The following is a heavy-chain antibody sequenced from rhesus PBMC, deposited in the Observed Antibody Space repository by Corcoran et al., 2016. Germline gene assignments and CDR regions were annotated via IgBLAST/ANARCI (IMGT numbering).Heavy chain of an antibody. Sequence: QVQLQESGPGLVKPSETLSLTCAVSGGSISGYYWSWIRQPPGKGLGWIGNIGGNIAGTNYNPSLKSRVTISKDTSKNQFSLKLSSVTAADTAVYYCAREYSTGGLDSWGQGVVVTVSS. CDR1: GGSISGYY. CDR2: IGGNIAGT. D-gene: IGHD4-23*01. J-gene: IGHJ6*01. V-gene: IGHV4-81*01. CDR3: AREYSTGGLDS.